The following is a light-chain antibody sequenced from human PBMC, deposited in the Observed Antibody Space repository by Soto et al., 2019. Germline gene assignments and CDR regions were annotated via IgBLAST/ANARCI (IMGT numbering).Light chain of an antibody. CDR3: LRHNSYPYT. CDR2: STF. V-gene: IGKV1-17*01. CDR1: PGIGTS. J-gene: IGKJ2*01. Sequence: DLQMPQSPSSLSASVGDRVTITCRPGPGIGTSLAWYQHKPGEAPKRLIYSTFTLHTGVPSRFSGSRSGTEFTLTISSLQPEDFATYFCLRHNSYPYTFGRGTKLDIK.